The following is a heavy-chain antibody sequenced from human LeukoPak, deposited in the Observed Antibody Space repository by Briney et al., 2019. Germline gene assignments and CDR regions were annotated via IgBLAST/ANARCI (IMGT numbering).Heavy chain of an antibody. V-gene: IGHV3-66*02. Sequence: GGSLRLSCAASGFTVSSNYMSWVRQAPGKGLEWVSVIYSGGSTYSADSVKGRFTISRDNSKNTLYLQMNSLRAEDTAVYYCASSPPPLYGDYGSWFDPWGQGTLVTVSS. CDR3: ASSPPPLYGDYGSWFDP. J-gene: IGHJ5*02. D-gene: IGHD4-17*01. CDR1: GFTVSSNY. CDR2: IYSGGST.